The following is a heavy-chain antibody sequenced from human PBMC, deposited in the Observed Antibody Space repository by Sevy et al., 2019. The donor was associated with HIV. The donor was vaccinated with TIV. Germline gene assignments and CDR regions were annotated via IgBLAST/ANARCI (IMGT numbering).Heavy chain of an antibody. CDR3: ATCSTNFDPRFDP. Sequence: SEILSLKCSVSGGSVNNHYWTWIRQSPGKGLEWLGYAHYSGRPDYNPSLKSRLTISLDMSKNQFSLQLDYVTAADTAIYYCATCSTNFDPRFDPWGQGTLVTVSS. J-gene: IGHJ5*02. D-gene: IGHD2-8*01. V-gene: IGHV4-59*02. CDR2: AHYSGRP. CDR1: GGSVNNHY.